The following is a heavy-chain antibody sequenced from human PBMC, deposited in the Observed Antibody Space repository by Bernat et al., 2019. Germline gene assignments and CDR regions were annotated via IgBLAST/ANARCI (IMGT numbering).Heavy chain of an antibody. CDR2: ISYDGSNY. CDR1: GFTFSSYP. D-gene: IGHD6-19*01. J-gene: IGHJ4*02. V-gene: IGHV3-30-3*01. CDR3: ASGEDSSGWYAGY. Sequence: QVQLVESGGGVVQPGRSLRLSCEASGFTFSSYPMHWVRQAPGEGLEWVAVISYDGSNYYYADSVKGRFTISRDNFRNTLFLQMSSLRPEDAAVYFCASGEDSSGWYAGYWGQGTLVTVSS.